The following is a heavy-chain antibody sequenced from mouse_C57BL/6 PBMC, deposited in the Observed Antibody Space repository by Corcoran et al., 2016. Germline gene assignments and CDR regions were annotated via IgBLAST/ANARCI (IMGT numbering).Heavy chain of an antibody. CDR1: GYSITSGYY. J-gene: IGHJ2*01. CDR2: ISYDGSN. Sequence: DVQLQESGPGLVKPSQSLSLTCSVTGYSITSGYYWNWIRQFPGNKLEWMGYISYDGSNNYNPSLKNRISITRDTSKNQFFLKLNSVTTEDTATYYCARANWDLYFDYWGQGTTLTVSS. D-gene: IGHD4-1*01. V-gene: IGHV3-6*01. CDR3: ARANWDLYFDY.